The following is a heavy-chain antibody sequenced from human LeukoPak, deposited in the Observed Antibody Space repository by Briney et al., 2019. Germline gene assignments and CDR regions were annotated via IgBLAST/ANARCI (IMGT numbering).Heavy chain of an antibody. CDR1: GFTFSSYW. CDR3: ARGGWFFDP. CDR2: IKQDGSEK. J-gene: IGHJ5*02. V-gene: IGHV3-7*05. D-gene: IGHD3-10*01. Sequence: GGSLRLSCAASGFTFSSYWMSWVRQAPGKGLEWVANIKQDGSEKYYVDSVKGRFTISRDNAKNSLFLQMNNLRAEDTAVYHCARGGWFFDPWGQGTLVTVSS.